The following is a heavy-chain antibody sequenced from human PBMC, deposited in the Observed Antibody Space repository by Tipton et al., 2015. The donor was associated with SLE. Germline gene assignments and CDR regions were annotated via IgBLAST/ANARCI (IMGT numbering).Heavy chain of an antibody. CDR1: GDSTSVHY. CDR3: ARSAEYFQD. J-gene: IGHJ1*01. Sequence: TLSLTCTVSGDSTSVHYWSWIRQSPGKGLELIGYIYYSGNTNYNPSLKSRVRMSVDTSKNQISLKLNSVIAADTAVYYCARSAEYFQDWGQGTLVTVSS. CDR2: IYYSGNT. V-gene: IGHV4-59*11.